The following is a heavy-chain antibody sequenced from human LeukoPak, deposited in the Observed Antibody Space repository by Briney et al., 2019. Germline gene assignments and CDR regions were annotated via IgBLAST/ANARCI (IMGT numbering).Heavy chain of an antibody. CDR3: ARDIEGYFDWLFFDY. V-gene: IGHV2-5*01. CDR2: IYWNDDK. J-gene: IGHJ4*02. D-gene: IGHD3-9*01. Sequence: GSGPTLVKPTQTLTLTCTFSGFSLSTSGVGVGWIRQPPGKALEWLALIYWNDDKRYSPSLKSRLTITKDTSKNQVVLTMTNMDPVDTATYYCARDIEGYFDWLFFDYWGQGTLVTVSS. CDR1: GFSLSTSGVG.